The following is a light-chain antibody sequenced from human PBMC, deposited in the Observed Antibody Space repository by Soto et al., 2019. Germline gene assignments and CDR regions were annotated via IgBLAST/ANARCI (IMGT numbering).Light chain of an antibody. CDR1: QNIGTW. Sequence: DRQMTQSPSTLSASVGDRVTITCRASQNIGTWVTWYQQKPGKAPKLLIYRASTLEIGVPSRFSGSASGTEFTLTISSLQPDDFATYYCQRHETYPLVFGGGTKLEIK. V-gene: IGKV1-5*03. J-gene: IGKJ4*01. CDR2: RAS. CDR3: QRHETYPLV.